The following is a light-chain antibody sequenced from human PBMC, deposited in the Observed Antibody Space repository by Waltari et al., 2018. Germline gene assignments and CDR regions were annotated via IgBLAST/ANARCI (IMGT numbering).Light chain of an antibody. V-gene: IGLV1-47*01. Sequence: QSVLTHPPSASGTPGPRVTISCSGSSANIGSIFVYSYQPLPGSAPKLLISRDNQRPSGVPDRFSGSKSGTSASLAISGLRSEDEADYYCAAWDDSLGGVVFGGGTKLTVL. J-gene: IGLJ2*01. CDR1: SANIGSIF. CDR3: AAWDDSLGGVV. CDR2: RDN.